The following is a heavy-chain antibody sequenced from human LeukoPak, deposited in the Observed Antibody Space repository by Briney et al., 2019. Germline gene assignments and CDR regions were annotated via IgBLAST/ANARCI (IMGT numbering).Heavy chain of an antibody. V-gene: IGHV3-15*01. CDR2: IKSKTDGGTT. CDR1: GFTFSNAW. J-gene: IGHJ4*02. Sequence: GGSLRLSCAASGFTFSNAWMSWVRQAPGKGLEWVGRIKSKTDGGTTDYAAPVKGRFTIPRDDSKNTLYLQMNSLKTEDTAVYYCTTDLSRDSSGYDYWGQGTLVTVSS. D-gene: IGHD3-22*01. CDR3: TTDLSRDSSGYDY.